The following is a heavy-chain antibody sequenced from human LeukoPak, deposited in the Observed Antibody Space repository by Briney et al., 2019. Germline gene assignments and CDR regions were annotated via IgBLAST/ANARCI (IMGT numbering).Heavy chain of an antibody. CDR2: IRYDGGNK. CDR1: GFTFSSSG. D-gene: IGHD5/OR15-5a*01. CDR3: TKESSTGSWFVY. J-gene: IGHJ4*02. Sequence: GGSLRLSCAASGFTFSSSGMHWVRQAPGKGLEWVAFIRYDGGNKYYADSVRGRFTISRDNSKNTLYLQMDSLRTEDTAVYYCTKESSTGSWFVYWGQGTLVTVSS. V-gene: IGHV3-30*02.